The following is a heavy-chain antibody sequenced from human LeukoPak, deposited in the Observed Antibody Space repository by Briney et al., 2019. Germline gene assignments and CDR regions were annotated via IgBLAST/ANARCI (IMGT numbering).Heavy chain of an antibody. CDR1: GFTFSDYS. CDR3: ARRGPYFDY. Sequence: GGSLRLSCAASGFTFSDYSMNWVRQDPGKGLEWISYISSTSTDIYYVDSVKGRFTISRDNAKNSLYLQMNSLRPEDTSIYYCARRGPYFDYWGQGILVTVSS. D-gene: IGHD3-10*01. J-gene: IGHJ4*02. V-gene: IGHV3-21*05. CDR2: ISSTSTDI.